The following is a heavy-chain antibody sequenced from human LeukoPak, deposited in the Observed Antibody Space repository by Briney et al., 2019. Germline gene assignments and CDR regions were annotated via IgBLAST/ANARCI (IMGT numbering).Heavy chain of an antibody. D-gene: IGHD1-14*01. V-gene: IGHV4-59*01. CDR3: ARNVRKGYYYYYYMDV. CDR1: GGSFSDYY. J-gene: IGHJ6*03. CDR2: IYYSGST. Sequence: PSETLSLTCAVYGGSFSDYYWSWIRQPPGKGLEWIGYIYYSGSTNYNPSLKSRVTISVDTSKNQFSLKLSSVTAADTAVYYCARNVRKGYYYYYYMDVWGKGTTVTVSS.